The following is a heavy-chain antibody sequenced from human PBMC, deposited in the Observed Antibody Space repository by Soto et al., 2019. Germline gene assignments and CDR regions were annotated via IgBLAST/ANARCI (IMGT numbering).Heavy chain of an antibody. CDR3: ARGGLAAAGKDYYYGMDV. CDR1: GGSFSGYY. Sequence: PSETLSLTCAVYGGSFSGYYWSWIRQPPGKGLEWIGEINHSGSTNYNPSLKSRVTISVDTSKNQFSLKLSSVTAADTAVYYCARGGLAAAGKDYYYGMDVWGQGTTVTVS. CDR2: INHSGST. D-gene: IGHD6-13*01. J-gene: IGHJ6*02. V-gene: IGHV4-34*01.